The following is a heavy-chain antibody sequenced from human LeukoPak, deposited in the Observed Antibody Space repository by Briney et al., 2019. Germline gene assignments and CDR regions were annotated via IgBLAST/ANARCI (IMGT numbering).Heavy chain of an antibody. CDR1: GYTFTGYY. CDR3: AITGYSSGWYYFDY. Sequence: ASVKVSCKASGYTFTGYYMHWVRQAPGQGLGWMGWINPNSGGTNYAQKFQGWVTMTRDTSISTAYMELSRLRSDDTAVYYCAITGYSSGWYYFDYWGQGTLVTVSS. J-gene: IGHJ4*02. D-gene: IGHD6-19*01. CDR2: INPNSGGT. V-gene: IGHV1-2*04.